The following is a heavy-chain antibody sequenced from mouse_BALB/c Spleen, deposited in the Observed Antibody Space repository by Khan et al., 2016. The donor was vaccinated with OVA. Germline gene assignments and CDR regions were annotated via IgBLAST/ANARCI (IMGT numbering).Heavy chain of an antibody. Sequence: VQLKESGPGLVKPSQSLSLTCTVTGYSITSDYAWNWIRQFPGNKLEWMGYISYSGNTKYNPSLKSRISITRDTSENQFFLQLNSVTIEDTATYYCARIYGGDFDYWDQGTTLTVSS. J-gene: IGHJ2*01. CDR3: ARIYGGDFDY. D-gene: IGHD1-1*01. CDR2: ISYSGNT. CDR1: GYSITSDYA. V-gene: IGHV3-2*02.